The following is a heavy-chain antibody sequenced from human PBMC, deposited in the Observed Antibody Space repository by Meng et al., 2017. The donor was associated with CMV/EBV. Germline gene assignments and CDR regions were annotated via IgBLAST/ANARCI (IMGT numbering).Heavy chain of an antibody. D-gene: IGHD2-2*02. V-gene: IGHV4-34*01. CDR1: SFSCYY. CDR3: ARSPPGYCSSTSCYRLDY. CDR2: INHSGST. J-gene: IGHJ4*02. Sequence: SFSCYYWSCIRQPPGKGLEWIGEINHSGSTNYNPSLKSRVTISVDTSKNQFSLKLSSVTAADTAVYYCARSPPGYCSSTSCYRLDYWGQGTPVTVSS.